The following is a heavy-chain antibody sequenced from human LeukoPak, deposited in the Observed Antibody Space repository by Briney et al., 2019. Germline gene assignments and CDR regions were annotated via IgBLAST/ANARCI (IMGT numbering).Heavy chain of an antibody. D-gene: IGHD3-22*01. V-gene: IGHV4-34*01. Sequence: SETLSLTCGVYGGSFSDYYWSWIRQPPGKGLEWIGEINHTGRTNYNPSLKSRVTISVDTSKNQFSLKLSSVTAADTAVYYCARGSSSGYYPIDYWGQGTLVTVSS. J-gene: IGHJ4*02. CDR1: GGSFSDYY. CDR2: INHTGRT. CDR3: ARGSSSGYYPIDY.